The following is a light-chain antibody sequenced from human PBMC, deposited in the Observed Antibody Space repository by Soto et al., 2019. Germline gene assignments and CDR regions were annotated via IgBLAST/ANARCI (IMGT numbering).Light chain of an antibody. CDR1: QTISSY. CDR2: AAS. CDR3: QQSYNALGRT. Sequence: DIQMTQSPSSLSASVGDRVTITCRASQTISSYLNWYQQKPGKAPKLLISAASSLQSGVPSRFSGSGSGTDVTLTISSLQPEDFATYYCQQSYNALGRTFGPGTKVDVK. V-gene: IGKV1-39*01. J-gene: IGKJ3*01.